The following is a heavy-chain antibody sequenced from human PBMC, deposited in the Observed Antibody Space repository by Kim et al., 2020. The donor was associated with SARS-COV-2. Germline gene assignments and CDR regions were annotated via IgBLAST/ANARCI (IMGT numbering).Heavy chain of an antibody. CDR1: GVSFSGYY. J-gene: IGHJ6*02. D-gene: IGHD2-15*01. CDR2: INHSGST. V-gene: IGHV4-34*01. CDR3: ARARIGYCSGGSCYLVPGYYGMGV. Sequence: SETLSLTCAVYGVSFSGYYWSWIRQPPGKGLEWIGEINHSGSTNYNPSLKSRVTISVDTSKNQFSLKLSSVTAADTAVYYCARARIGYCSGGSCYLVPGYYGMGVWRQGTTVTVSS.